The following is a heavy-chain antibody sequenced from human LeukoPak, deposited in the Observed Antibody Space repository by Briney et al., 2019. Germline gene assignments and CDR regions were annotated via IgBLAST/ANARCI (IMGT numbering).Heavy chain of an antibody. Sequence: GGSLRLSCAASGFTFSSYSMNWVRQAPGKGLEWVSSISSSSSYIYYADSVKGRFTISRDNAKNSLYLQMNSLRAEDTAVYYCARDGTVAGNWFDPWGQGTLVTVSS. CDR2: ISSSSSYI. CDR3: ARDGTVAGNWFDP. J-gene: IGHJ5*02. CDR1: GFTFSSYS. V-gene: IGHV3-21*01. D-gene: IGHD6-13*01.